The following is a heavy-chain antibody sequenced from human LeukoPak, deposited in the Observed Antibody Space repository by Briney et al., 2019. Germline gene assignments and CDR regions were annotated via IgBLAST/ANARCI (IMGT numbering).Heavy chain of an antibody. J-gene: IGHJ2*01. CDR1: VFTFSKAW. CDR2: IKRKTIGGKT. D-gene: IGHD5-24*01. CDR3: TTDNGYKDHWYFDL. V-gene: IGHV3-15*01. Sequence: GRTLRLSCAASVFTFSKAWMSWVREAPRKGLVWGGRIKRKTIGGKTDYAAPVKGIFTISRDDSKNTLYIQINSLKTEDTAVYYCTTDNGYKDHWYFDLWGRGTLVTVSS.